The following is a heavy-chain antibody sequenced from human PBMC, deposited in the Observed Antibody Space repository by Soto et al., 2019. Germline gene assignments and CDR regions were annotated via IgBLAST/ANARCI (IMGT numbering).Heavy chain of an antibody. V-gene: IGHV4-31*03. J-gene: IGHJ6*02. D-gene: IGHD2-2*01. CDR2: IYYSGST. Sequence: SETLSLTCTVSGGSISRGGYYWSWIRQHPGKGLEWIGYIYYSGSTYYNPSLKSRVTISVDTSKNQFSLKLSSVTAADTAVYYCARDPVPAAGTNYYYYYGMDVWGQGTTVTVSS. CDR3: ARDPVPAAGTNYYYYYGMDV. CDR1: GGSISRGGYY.